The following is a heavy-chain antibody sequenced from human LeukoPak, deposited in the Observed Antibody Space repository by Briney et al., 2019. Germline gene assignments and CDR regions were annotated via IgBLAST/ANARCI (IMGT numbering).Heavy chain of an antibody. J-gene: IGHJ5*02. CDR3: ARVQGGSVWFDP. D-gene: IGHD3-16*01. CDR1: GGSISSGGYS. V-gene: IGHV4-30-2*01. Sequence: PSETLSLTCAVSGGSISSGGYSWSWIRQPPGKGLEWIGYIYHSGSTYYNPSLKSRVTISVDRSKNQFSLKLSSVTAADTAVYYCARVQGGSVWFDPWGQGTLVTVS. CDR2: IYHSGST.